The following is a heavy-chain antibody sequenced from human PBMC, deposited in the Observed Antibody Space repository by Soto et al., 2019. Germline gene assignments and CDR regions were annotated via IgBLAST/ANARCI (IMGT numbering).Heavy chain of an antibody. J-gene: IGHJ3*02. CDR1: GFTFSTYA. Sequence: PGGSLRLSCAASGFTFSTYAMNWVRQAPGKGLECVSAISNTGGSTFYAESVRGRFTISRDNSINTLYLQMTSLRTEDTAVYYCAHPPGCGVFDAVDIWGQGTMVTVPS. CDR3: AHPPGCGVFDAVDI. V-gene: IGHV3-23*01. D-gene: IGHD2-8*01. CDR2: ISNTGGST.